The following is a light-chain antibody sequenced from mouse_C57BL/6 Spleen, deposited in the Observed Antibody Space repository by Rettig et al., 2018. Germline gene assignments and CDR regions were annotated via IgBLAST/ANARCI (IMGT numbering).Light chain of an antibody. Sequence: DILMTQSPSSLTVSAGEKVTMSCKSSQSLLASGNQNNYLAWHQQKPGRSPKMLIIWASTRVSGVPDRFIGSGSGTDFTLTINSVQAEDLAVYYCQQSYSAPTWTFGGGTKLEIK. CDR2: WAS. CDR3: QQSYSAPTWT. J-gene: IGKJ1*01. CDR1: QSLLASGNQNNY. V-gene: IGKV8-34*01.